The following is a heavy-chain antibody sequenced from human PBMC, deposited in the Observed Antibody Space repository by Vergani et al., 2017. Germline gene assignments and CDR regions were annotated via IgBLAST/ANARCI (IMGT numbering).Heavy chain of an antibody. V-gene: IGHV3-23*01. Sequence: EVQLLESGGGLVQPGGSLRLSCAASGFTFSSYAMSWVRQAPGKGLEWVSAISGSDGSTYYADSVKGRFTISRDNSKNTLYLQMNSLRAEDTAVYYCTTPTKWELRYYFDYWGQGTLVTVSS. CDR2: ISGSDGST. J-gene: IGHJ4*02. CDR3: TTPTKWELRYYFDY. D-gene: IGHD3-9*01. CDR1: GFTFSSYA.